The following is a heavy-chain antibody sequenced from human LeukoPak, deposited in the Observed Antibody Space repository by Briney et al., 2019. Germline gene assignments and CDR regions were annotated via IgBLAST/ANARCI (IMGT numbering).Heavy chain of an antibody. CDR2: IKQVGSEK. CDR1: GFIFSNYW. V-gene: IGHV3-7*01. Sequence: PGGSLRLSCAASGFIFSNYWMTWVRQAPGKGLEWVANIKQVGSEKYYVDSVKGRFTISRDNAKNSLYLQMNSLRAEDTAVYYCARVSQYYYYGMDVWGQGTTVTVSS. CDR3: ARVSQYYYYGMDV. J-gene: IGHJ6*02.